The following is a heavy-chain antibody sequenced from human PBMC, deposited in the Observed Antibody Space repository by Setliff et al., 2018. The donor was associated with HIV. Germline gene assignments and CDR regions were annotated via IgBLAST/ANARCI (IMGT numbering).Heavy chain of an antibody. J-gene: IGHJ5*02. CDR1: GGSISRDSFY. Sequence: SETLSLTCTVSGGSISRDSFYWGWFRQPPGEGLEWIGSIYYSGTTYYAPSLETRLTISVDTSTNQFSLKLTSVTAADTAVYFCARRPYGSGRLDPWGQGTLVTVSS. D-gene: IGHD2-15*01. CDR2: IYYSGTT. CDR3: ARRPYGSGRLDP. V-gene: IGHV4-39*01.